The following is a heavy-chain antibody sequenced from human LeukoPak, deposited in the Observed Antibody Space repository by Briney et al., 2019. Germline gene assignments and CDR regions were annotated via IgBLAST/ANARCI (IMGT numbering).Heavy chain of an antibody. V-gene: IGHV1-3*01. CDR3: ARVPAGATGPYGMDV. CDR1: GYTFTSYA. D-gene: IGHD3-9*01. CDR2: INAGNGKT. Sequence: GSVNVSCKASGYTFTSYAMHWVRQAPGQRLEWMGWINAGNGKTNYSQKFQGRVTITRDTSANIDYMELSSLRSEDTAGYYCARVPAGATGPYGMDVWGKGTTVTVSS. J-gene: IGHJ6*04.